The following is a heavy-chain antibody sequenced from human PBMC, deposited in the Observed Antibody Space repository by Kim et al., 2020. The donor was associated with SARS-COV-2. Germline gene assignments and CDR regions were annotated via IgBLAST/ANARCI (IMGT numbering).Heavy chain of an antibody. CDR2: ISGSGGST. Sequence: GGSLRLSCAASGFTFSSYAMSWVRLAPGKGLEWVSAISGSGGSTYYADSVKGRFTISRDNSKNTLYLQMNSLRAEDTAVYYCAKYPYYDYVWGSYRYPPGGGDYWGQGTLVTVSS. CDR1: GFTFSSYA. V-gene: IGHV3-23*01. D-gene: IGHD3-16*02. CDR3: AKYPYYDYVWGSYRYPPGGGDY. J-gene: IGHJ4*02.